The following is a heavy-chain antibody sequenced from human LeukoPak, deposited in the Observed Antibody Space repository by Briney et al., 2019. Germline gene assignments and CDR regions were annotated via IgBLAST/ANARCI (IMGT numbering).Heavy chain of an antibody. CDR2: IHYSGST. CDR1: GGSISSYY. J-gene: IGHJ3*02. V-gene: IGHV4-59*01. Sequence: SETLSLTCAVSGGSISSYYWSWIRLPPGRGLEWIASIHYSGSTSYNSSLKSRVTMSIDTSKNQFSLKLSSVTPADTAVYYCARVQRSGYYLPDAFDIWGQGTMATVSS. D-gene: IGHD3-22*01. CDR3: ARVQRSGYYLPDAFDI.